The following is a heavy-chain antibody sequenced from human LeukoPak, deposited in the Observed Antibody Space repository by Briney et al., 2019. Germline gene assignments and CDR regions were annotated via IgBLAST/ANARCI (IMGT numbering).Heavy chain of an antibody. D-gene: IGHD3-3*01. CDR1: GFTFSNAW. Sequence: KPGGSLRLSCAASGFTFSNAWMSWVRQAPGKGLEWVGRIKSKTDGGTTDYAAPVKGRFSISRDDSKNTLYLEMYSLKTEDTAMYYCLYFWSGSSLVDYWGQGPLVTVSS. CDR3: LYFWSGSSLVDY. V-gene: IGHV3-15*01. J-gene: IGHJ4*02. CDR2: IKSKTDGGTT.